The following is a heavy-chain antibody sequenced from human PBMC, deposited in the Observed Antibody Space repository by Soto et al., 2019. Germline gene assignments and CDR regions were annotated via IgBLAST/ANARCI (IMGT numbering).Heavy chain of an antibody. V-gene: IGHV1-18*01. CDR2: ISAYNGNT. CDR3: ARGAYGDPPPLLGFDY. CDR1: GYTFTSYG. J-gene: IGHJ4*02. D-gene: IGHD4-17*01. Sequence: QVQLVQSGAEVKKPGASVKVSCKASGYTFTSYGISWVRQAPGQGLEWMGWISAYNGNTNYAQKLQGRVTMTTDTSTSTAYRGRRGLRSDDTAVYYWARGAYGDPPPLLGFDYWGQGPLVTVSS.